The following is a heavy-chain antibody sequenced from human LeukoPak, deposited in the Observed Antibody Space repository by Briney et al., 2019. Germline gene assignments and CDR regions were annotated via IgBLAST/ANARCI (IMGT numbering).Heavy chain of an antibody. Sequence: GASVKVSCKSSGYTFTDRYMHWVRQAPGHGLEWMGWLNPNSGDTNYAQKFQGRVSMTRDSSISTAYMDLSDLRSDDTAVYSCARGRNIEMTTMSGGSDYWGQGTLVTVSS. V-gene: IGHV1-2*02. J-gene: IGHJ4*02. CDR3: ARGRNIEMTTMSGGSDY. D-gene: IGHD5-24*01. CDR1: GYTFTDRY. CDR2: LNPNSGDT.